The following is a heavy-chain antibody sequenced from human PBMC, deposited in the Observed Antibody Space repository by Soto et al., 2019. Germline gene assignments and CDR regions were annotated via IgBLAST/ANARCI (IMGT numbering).Heavy chain of an antibody. D-gene: IGHD6-13*01. Sequence: SETLSLTYTFSGGSVSSGSYYWSWIRQPPGKGLEWIGYIYYSGSTSYNPSLKSRVTISVDTSKTHFSLNLSSVTAADTAVYYCARLNKAAGTDYCGQGTLVTFSS. CDR2: IYYSGST. CDR3: ARLNKAAGTDY. CDR1: GGSVSSGSYY. J-gene: IGHJ4*02. V-gene: IGHV4-61*03.